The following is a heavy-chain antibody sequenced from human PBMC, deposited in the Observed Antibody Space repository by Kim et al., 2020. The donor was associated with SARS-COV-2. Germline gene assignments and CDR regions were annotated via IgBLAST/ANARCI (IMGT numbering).Heavy chain of an antibody. D-gene: IGHD3-10*01. CDR3: TSRGFGAPDY. CDR2: VRTKPNNYAT. V-gene: IGHV3-73*01. J-gene: IGHJ4*02. CDR1: GFTFSGSA. Sequence: GGSLRLSCAASGFTFSGSAMHWVRQASGKGLEWVGRVRTKPNNYATAYAASVKGRFTISRDDSKDTAFLQMNNLKTEDTAVYYCTSRGFGAPDYWGQGTLVTVSS.